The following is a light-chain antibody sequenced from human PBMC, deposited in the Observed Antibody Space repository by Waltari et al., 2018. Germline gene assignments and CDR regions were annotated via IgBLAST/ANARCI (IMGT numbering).Light chain of an antibody. Sequence: EIVLTQSPGTLCLSPGERATLSCRASQSVSRTLAWYQQKPGQAPRLLIYDASTRATGIPDRFSGSVSWTDFSLTISRLEPEDFAVYYCQKYGTLPATFGQGTKVEIK. J-gene: IGKJ1*01. CDR1: QSVSRT. V-gene: IGKV3-20*01. CDR3: QKYGTLPAT. CDR2: DAS.